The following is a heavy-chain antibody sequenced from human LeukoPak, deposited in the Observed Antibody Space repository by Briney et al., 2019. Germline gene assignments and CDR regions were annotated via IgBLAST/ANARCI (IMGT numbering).Heavy chain of an antibody. D-gene: IGHD1-26*01. V-gene: IGHV3-21*04. J-gene: IGHJ4*02. CDR3: VPSIVGATTLNY. CDR2: ISSSSSYI. Sequence: GGSLRLSCAASGFTFSSYSMNWVRQAPGKGLEWVSSISSSSSYIYYADSVKGRFTISRDNSKNTLYLQMNSLRAEDTAVYYCVPSIVGATTLNYWGQGTLVTVSS. CDR1: GFTFSSYS.